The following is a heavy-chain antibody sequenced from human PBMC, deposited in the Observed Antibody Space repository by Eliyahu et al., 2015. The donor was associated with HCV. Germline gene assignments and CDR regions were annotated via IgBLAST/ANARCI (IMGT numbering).Heavy chain of an antibody. Sequence: EVQLVESGGGLVKPGGSLRLSCAASGFTFSSYSMNWVRQAPGKGLEWVSSISSSSTYIYYADSVKGRFTISRDNAKNSLYLQMNSLRAGDTAVYYCARDLEMATIKFYFDYWGQGTLVTVSS. CDR2: ISSSSTYI. D-gene: IGHD5-24*01. V-gene: IGHV3-21*01. CDR3: ARDLEMATIKFYFDY. CDR1: GFTFSSYS. J-gene: IGHJ4*02.